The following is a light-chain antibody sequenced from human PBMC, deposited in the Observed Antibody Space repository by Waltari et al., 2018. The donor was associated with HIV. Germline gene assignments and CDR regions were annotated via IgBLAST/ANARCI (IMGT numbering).Light chain of an antibody. CDR2: KAS. CDR3: QYYNTYSRT. CDR1: QSISSW. V-gene: IGKV1-5*03. Sequence: DIQMTQSTSTLSASVGDRVTITCRARQSISSWLAWYQMKPGKAPKLLIYKASSLESGGSLRVSGSGSGTEFTPTISSLQPDDSATYYCQYYNTYSRTFGQGTKVEL. J-gene: IGKJ2*02.